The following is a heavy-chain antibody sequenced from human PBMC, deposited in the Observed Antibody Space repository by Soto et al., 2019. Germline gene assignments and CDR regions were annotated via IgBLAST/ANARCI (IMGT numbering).Heavy chain of an antibody. D-gene: IGHD3-16*02. CDR2: IYHTSRT. J-gene: IGHJ4*02. CDR3: ARYRFSGTKWSKFDY. V-gene: IGHV4-31*03. CDR1: GVPVSIDAYY. Sequence: KPSETLSPTCTVSGVPVSIDAYYGSWSRQPPGRGLEGIGNIYHTSRTDPSPSLKSRVDISLDRSTNQFFLRLGSVSVADRAGYYCARYRFSGTKWSKFDYWGQGTPVTVSS.